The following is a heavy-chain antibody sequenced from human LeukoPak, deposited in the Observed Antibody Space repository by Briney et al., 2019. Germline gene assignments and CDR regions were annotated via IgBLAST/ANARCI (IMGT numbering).Heavy chain of an antibody. D-gene: IGHD4-17*01. V-gene: IGHV4-34*01. CDR3: ARGIYGVYYFDY. Sequence: KASETLSLTCAVYGGSLSGYYWSWIRQPPGKGLEWIGEINHSGATNYNPSLKSRVTIAVDTSKNQFSLRLSSVTAADTAMYYCARGIYGVYYFDYWGQGALVTGSS. J-gene: IGHJ4*02. CDR2: INHSGAT. CDR1: GGSLSGYY.